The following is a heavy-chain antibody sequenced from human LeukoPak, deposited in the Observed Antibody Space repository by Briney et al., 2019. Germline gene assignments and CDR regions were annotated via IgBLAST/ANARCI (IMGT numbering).Heavy chain of an antibody. CDR3: AHLIRYYYGSGSLDY. CDR2: IYWDDDK. V-gene: IGHV2-5*02. Sequence: ESGPTLVKPTQTLTLTCTFSGFSLSTSGVGVGWIRQPPGKALEWLALIYWDDDKRYSPSLKSRLTITKDTSKNQVVLTMTNMDPVDTATYYCAHLIRYYYGSGSLDYWGQGTLVTVSS. CDR1: GFSLSTSGVG. D-gene: IGHD3-10*01. J-gene: IGHJ4*02.